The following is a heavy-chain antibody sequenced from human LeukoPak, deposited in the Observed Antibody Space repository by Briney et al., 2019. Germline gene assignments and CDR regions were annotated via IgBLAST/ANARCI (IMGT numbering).Heavy chain of an antibody. CDR2: INTNTGNP. J-gene: IGHJ6*03. CDR1: GYTSTSYA. D-gene: IGHD6-13*01. Sequence: ASVKVSCKASGYTSTSYAMNWVRQAPGQGLEWMGWINTNTGNPTYAQGFTGRFVFSLDTSVSTAYLQISSLKAEDTAVYYCARFIAAAGKEYYYYYMDVWGKGTTVTVSS. CDR3: ARFIAAAGKEYYYYYMDV. V-gene: IGHV7-4-1*02.